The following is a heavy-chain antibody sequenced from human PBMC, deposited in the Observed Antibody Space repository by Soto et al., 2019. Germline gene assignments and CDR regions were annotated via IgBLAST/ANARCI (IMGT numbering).Heavy chain of an antibody. CDR3: VLEWPLIC. D-gene: IGHD3-3*01. Sequence: SETLSLTCTVSGGSISSHYWSWIRQPPGQGLEWIGYIYYSGSTNYNPSLKSRVTISVDTSKSQFSLRLSSVTAADTAVYYCVLEWPLICWGQGTLVTVSS. CDR1: GGSISSHY. J-gene: IGHJ4*02. CDR2: IYYSGST. V-gene: IGHV4-59*08.